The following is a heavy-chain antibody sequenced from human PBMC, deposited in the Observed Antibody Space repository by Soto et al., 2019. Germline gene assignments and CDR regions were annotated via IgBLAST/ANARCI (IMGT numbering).Heavy chain of an antibody. CDR2: IDPSDSYT. CDR1: GYSFTTYW. J-gene: IGHJ5*02. Sequence: PGESLKISCQGSGYSFTTYWIIWVRQMPGKGLEWVGTIDPSDSYTNYSPSFDGHVTLSTDNSVSTASLQWASLKASDTAMYYCARQMPEAGSFLGSAWGQGTLVTVSS. D-gene: IGHD3-10*01. CDR3: ARQMPEAGSFLGSA. V-gene: IGHV5-10-1*01.